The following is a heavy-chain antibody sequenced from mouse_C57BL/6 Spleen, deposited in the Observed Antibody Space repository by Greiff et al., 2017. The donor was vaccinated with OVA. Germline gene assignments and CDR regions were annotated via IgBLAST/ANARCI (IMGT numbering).Heavy chain of an antibody. CDR2: IHPNSGST. J-gene: IGHJ2*01. V-gene: IGHV1-64*01. CDR1: GYTFTSYW. D-gene: IGHD1-1*01. Sequence: VQLQQPGAELVKPGASVKLSCKASGYTFTSYWMHWVKQRPGQGLEWIGMIHPNSGSTTYNEKFKSKATLTVDKSSSTAYMQLSSLTSADSAVYYCAKGYYGSSYDFDYWGQGTTLTVSS. CDR3: AKGYYGSSYDFDY.